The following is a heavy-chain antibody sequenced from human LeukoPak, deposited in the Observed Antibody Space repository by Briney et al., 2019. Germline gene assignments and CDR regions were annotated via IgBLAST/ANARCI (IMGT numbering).Heavy chain of an antibody. CDR2: ISYDGSNK. V-gene: IGHV3-30*18. CDR3: AKDSPSSGYYYPHPFDY. J-gene: IGHJ4*02. Sequence: PGGSLRLSCAASGFTFSSYGMHWVRQAPGKGLEWVAVISYDGSNKCYADSVKGRFTISRDNSKNTLYLQMNSLRAEDTAVYYCAKDSPSSGYYYPHPFDYWGQGTLVTVSS. D-gene: IGHD3-22*01. CDR1: GFTFSSYG.